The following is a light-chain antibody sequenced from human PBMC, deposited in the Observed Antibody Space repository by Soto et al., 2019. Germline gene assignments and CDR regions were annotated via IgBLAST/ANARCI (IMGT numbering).Light chain of an antibody. CDR2: AAS. V-gene: IGKV1-39*01. CDR3: QQNYITPLT. J-gene: IGKJ4*01. Sequence: EYASPVSVAGVGIISISCRASRAITNHLNWYQQKPGKAPILLVYAASTLETGVPSRFSGSGSGTHFTLTIDYLQPEDVATHFCQQNYITPLTFGGGTKVDIK. CDR1: RAITNH.